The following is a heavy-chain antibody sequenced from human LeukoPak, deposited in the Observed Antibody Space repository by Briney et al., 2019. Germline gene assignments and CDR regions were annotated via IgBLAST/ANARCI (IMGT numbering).Heavy chain of an antibody. V-gene: IGHV3-21*01. CDR3: VELGITMIGGV. CDR1: GFTFSSYS. D-gene: IGHD3-10*02. J-gene: IGHJ6*04. CDR2: ISSSSSYI. Sequence: WGSLRLSCAASGFTFSSYSMNGVRQAPGKGLEWVSSISSSSSYIYYADSVKGRFTISRDNAKNSLYLQMNSLRAEDTAVYYCVELGITMIGGVWGKGTTVTISS.